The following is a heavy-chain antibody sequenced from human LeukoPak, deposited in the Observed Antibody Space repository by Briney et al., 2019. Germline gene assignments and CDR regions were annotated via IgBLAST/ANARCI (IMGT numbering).Heavy chain of an antibody. V-gene: IGHV3-33*06. CDR3: AKEEPGLSRDYMDV. Sequence: GRSLRLSCAASGFTFSSYGMHWVRQAPGKGLEWVAVIWYDGSNKYYADSVKGRFTISRDNSKNTLYLRMNSLRAEDTAVYYCAKEEPGLSRDYMDVWGKGTTVTVSS. CDR2: IWYDGSNK. CDR1: GFTFSSYG. D-gene: IGHD1-14*01. J-gene: IGHJ6*03.